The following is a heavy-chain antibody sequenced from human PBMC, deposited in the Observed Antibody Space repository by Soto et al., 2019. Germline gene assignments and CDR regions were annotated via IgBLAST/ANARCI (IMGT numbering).Heavy chain of an antibody. J-gene: IGHJ4*02. V-gene: IGHV3-15*01. CDR3: TTEPLISYFDY. Sequence: GGSLRLSCAASGFTFSNAWMSWVRQAPGKGLEWVGRIKSKTDVGTTDYAAPVKGRFTISRDDSKNTLYLQMNSLKTEDTAVYYCTTEPLISYFDYWGQGTLVTVSS. CDR1: GFTFSNAW. CDR2: IKSKTDVGTT. D-gene: IGHD2-21*01.